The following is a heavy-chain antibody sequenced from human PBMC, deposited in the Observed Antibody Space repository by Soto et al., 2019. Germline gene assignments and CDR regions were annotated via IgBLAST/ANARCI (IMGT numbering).Heavy chain of an antibody. V-gene: IGHV3-23*01. J-gene: IGHJ4*02. CDR1: GFTFSSYA. D-gene: IGHD3-16*02. Sequence: EVQLLESGGGLVQPGGSLRLSCAASGFTFSSYAMSWVRQAPGKGLEWVSAISGSGGSTYYADSVKGWFTISRDNSKNTLYLQMNSLRAEDTAVYYCAKAYYDYIWGSYRQVGYFDYWGQGTLVTVSS. CDR2: ISGSGGST. CDR3: AKAYYDYIWGSYRQVGYFDY.